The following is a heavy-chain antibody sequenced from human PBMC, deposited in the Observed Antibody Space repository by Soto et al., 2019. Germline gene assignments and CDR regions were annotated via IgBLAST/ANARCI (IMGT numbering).Heavy chain of an antibody. CDR2: IIPILGIA. D-gene: IGHD5-12*01. CDR3: ATAYSYSGYDIFDY. V-gene: IGHV1-69*02. Sequence: QVQLVQSGAEVKKPGSSVKVSCKASGGTFSSYTISWVRQAPGQGLEWMGRIIPILGIANYAQKFQGRVTITADKSTSTAYMELSSLRSEDTAVYYCATAYSYSGYDIFDYWGQGTLVTVSS. CDR1: GGTFSSYT. J-gene: IGHJ4*02.